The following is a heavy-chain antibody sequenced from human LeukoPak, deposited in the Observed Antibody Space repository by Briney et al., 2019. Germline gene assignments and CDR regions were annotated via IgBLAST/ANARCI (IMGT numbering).Heavy chain of an antibody. D-gene: IGHD2-21*02. CDR2: ISSDGSNK. J-gene: IGHJ4*02. CDR3: AKDFTPIVVVPAGFDY. Sequence: GGSLRLSCAASGFTFSSYAMHWVRQAPGKGLEWVAVISSDGSNKYYADSVKGRFTISRDNSKNTLYLQMNSLRAEDTAVYYCAKDFTPIVVVPAGFDYWGQGTLVTVSS. V-gene: IGHV3-30-3*01. CDR1: GFTFSSYA.